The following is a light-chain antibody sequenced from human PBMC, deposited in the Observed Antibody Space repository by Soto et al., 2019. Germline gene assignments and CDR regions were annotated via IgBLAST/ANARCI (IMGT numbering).Light chain of an antibody. CDR2: DAS. CDR3: QQYNSYLIT. V-gene: IGKV1-5*01. J-gene: IGKJ5*01. CDR1: QGISNS. Sequence: DIRMTQSPSSLSASVGDRVTITCRASQGISNSLAWYQQKPGKAPKLLIYDASSLESGVPSRFSGSGSGTEFTLTISSLQPDDFATYYCQQYNSYLITFGQGTRLEIK.